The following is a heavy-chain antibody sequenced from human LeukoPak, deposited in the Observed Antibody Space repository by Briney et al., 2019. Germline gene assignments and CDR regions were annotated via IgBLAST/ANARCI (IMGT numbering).Heavy chain of an antibody. CDR3: ARVLNYYDSSGYYSYYFDY. Sequence: SETLSLTCTVSGGSISSYYWSWIRQPAGKGLEWIGRIYTSGSTNYNPSLKSRVTMSVDTSKNQFSLKLSSVTAADTAVYYCARVLNYYDSSGYYSYYFDYWGQGTLVTVSS. D-gene: IGHD3-22*01. CDR2: IYTSGST. V-gene: IGHV4-4*07. J-gene: IGHJ4*02. CDR1: GGSISSYY.